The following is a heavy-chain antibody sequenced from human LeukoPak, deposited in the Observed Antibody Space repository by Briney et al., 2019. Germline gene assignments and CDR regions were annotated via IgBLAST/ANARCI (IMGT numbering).Heavy chain of an antibody. CDR1: EFTFSTYA. CDR3: ARDRAGYYDSSGPLDY. D-gene: IGHD3-22*01. V-gene: IGHV3-30-3*01. Sequence: GRSLRLSCAAFEFTFSTYAMHWVRQAPGKGLEWVAVISYDGSNKYYADSVKGRFTISRDNSKSTLYLQMNNLRADDTAVYSCARDRAGYYDSSGPLDYWGQGTLVTVSS. CDR2: ISYDGSNK. J-gene: IGHJ4*02.